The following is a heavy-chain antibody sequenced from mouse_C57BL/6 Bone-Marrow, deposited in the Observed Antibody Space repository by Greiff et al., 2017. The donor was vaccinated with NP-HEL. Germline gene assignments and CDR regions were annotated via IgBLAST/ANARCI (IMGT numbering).Heavy chain of an antibody. J-gene: IGHJ3*01. Sequence: VQLKESGAELVRPGASVKLSCTASGFNIKDDYMHWVKQRPEQGLEWIGWIDPENGDTEYASKFQGKATITADTSSNTAYLQLSSLTSEDTAVYYCTRYYSNFAYWGQGTLVTVSA. CDR3: TRYYSNFAY. D-gene: IGHD2-5*01. CDR2: IDPENGDT. CDR1: GFNIKDDY. V-gene: IGHV14-4*01.